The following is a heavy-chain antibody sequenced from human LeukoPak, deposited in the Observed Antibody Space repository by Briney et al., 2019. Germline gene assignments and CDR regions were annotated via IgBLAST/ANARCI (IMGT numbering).Heavy chain of an antibody. CDR2: ISYDGSNT. V-gene: IGHV3-30*03. Sequence: PGRSLRLSCAPSVYTFNIYGVHCVREAPGEGREWVSDISYDGSNTHYTDSVKGGFTISRDNSKNTLYLHINSLRAEDTALYTFAAVWFGELWCFQHWGQGTVIIVTA. J-gene: IGHJ1*01. CDR1: VYTFNIYG. CDR3: AAVWFGELWCFQH. D-gene: IGHD3-10*01.